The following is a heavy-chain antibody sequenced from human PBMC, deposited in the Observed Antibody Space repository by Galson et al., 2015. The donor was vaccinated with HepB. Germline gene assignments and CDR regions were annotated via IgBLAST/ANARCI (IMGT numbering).Heavy chain of an antibody. CDR3: ARNMGYDFWSGYYGGGVWFDP. D-gene: IGHD3-3*01. Sequence: SLRLSCAASGFTFSSYWMSWVRQTPGKGLEWVANIKQDGSERYYVDSVKGRFTISRDNAKNSLYLQMNSLGAEDTAVYYCARNMGYDFWSGYYGGGVWFDPWGQGTLVTVSS. J-gene: IGHJ5*02. CDR1: GFTFSSYW. CDR2: IKQDGSER. V-gene: IGHV3-7*01.